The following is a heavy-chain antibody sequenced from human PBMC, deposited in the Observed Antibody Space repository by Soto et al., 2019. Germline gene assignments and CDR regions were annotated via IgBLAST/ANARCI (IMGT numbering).Heavy chain of an antibody. CDR3: ARVYQLLYYFDY. J-gene: IGHJ4*02. CDR2: ISYDGSNK. CDR1: GFTFSSYA. V-gene: IGHV3-30-3*01. Sequence: GGSLRLSCAASGFTFSSYAMHWVRQAPGKGLEWVAVISYDGSNKYYADSVKGRFTISRDNSKNTLYLQMNSLRAEDTAVYYCARVYQLLYYFDYWGQGTLVTVSS. D-gene: IGHD2-2*01.